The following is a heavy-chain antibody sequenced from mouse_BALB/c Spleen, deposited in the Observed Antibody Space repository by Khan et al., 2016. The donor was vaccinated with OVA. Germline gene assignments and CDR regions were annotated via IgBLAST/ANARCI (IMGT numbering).Heavy chain of an antibody. CDR3: ARRTTGYTMDY. CDR2: INPSSDYT. Sequence: QVQLQQSGAELARPGASVRMSCKASGYTFTRNTMPWVKQRPGQGLEWIGYINPSSDYTNYNQNLKDKATLTADKSSSTAYMQLSSLTTEASAVYYCARRTTGYTMDYWGQGTSVTVSS. CDR1: GYTFTRNT. V-gene: IGHV1-4*01. J-gene: IGHJ4*01. D-gene: IGHD2-14*01.